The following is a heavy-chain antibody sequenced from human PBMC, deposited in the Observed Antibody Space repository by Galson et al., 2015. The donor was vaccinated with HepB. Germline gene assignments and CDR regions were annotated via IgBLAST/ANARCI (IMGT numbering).Heavy chain of an antibody. D-gene: IGHD3-16*01. J-gene: IGHJ4*02. V-gene: IGHV3-48*04. Sequence: SLRLSCAASGFTFGTYSMNWVRQAPGKGLEWVSYISSSSNTIYYGDSVKGRFTISRDNAKNSLYLQMNSLRAEDTAVYFCARNQGGPPRSFDSWGLGPLVTVSS. CDR3: ARNQGGPPRSFDS. CDR2: ISSSSNTI. CDR1: GFTFGTYS.